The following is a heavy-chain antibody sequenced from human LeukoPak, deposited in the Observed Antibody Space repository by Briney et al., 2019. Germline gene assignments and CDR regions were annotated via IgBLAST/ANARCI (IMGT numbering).Heavy chain of an antibody. D-gene: IGHD3-3*01. CDR3: ARSITIFGVVIIPDAFDI. V-gene: IGHV3-53*01. J-gene: IGHJ3*02. CDR1: GFTVSSNY. Sequence: GGSLRLSCAASGFTVSSNYMSWVRQAPGKGLEWVSVIYSGGSTYYADSVKGRFTISRDNSKNTLYLQMNSLRAEDTAVYYCARSITIFGVVIIPDAFDIWGQGTMVTVSS. CDR2: IYSGGST.